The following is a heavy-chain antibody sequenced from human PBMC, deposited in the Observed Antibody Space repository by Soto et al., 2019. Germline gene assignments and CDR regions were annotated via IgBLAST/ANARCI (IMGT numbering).Heavy chain of an antibody. CDR1: GYTLTELS. J-gene: IGHJ4*02. V-gene: IGHV1-24*01. D-gene: IGHD5-12*01. Sequence: ASVKVSCKVSGYTLTELSMHWVRQAPGKGLEWMGGFDPEDGETIYAQKFQGRVTMTEDTSTDTAYMELSSLRSEDTAVYHCATPLMIRGYSGYEYYFDYWGQGTLVTVSS. CDR3: ATPLMIRGYSGYEYYFDY. CDR2: FDPEDGET.